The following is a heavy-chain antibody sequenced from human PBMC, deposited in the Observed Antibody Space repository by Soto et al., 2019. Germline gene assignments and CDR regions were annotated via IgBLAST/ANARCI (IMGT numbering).Heavy chain of an antibody. V-gene: IGHV1-24*01. CDR3: ATDPRVYDFWSGYYHY. D-gene: IGHD3-3*01. CDR1: GYTLTELS. Sequence: ASVKVSCKVSGYTLTELSMHWVRQAPGKGLEWMGGFDPEDGETIYAQKFQGRVTMTEDTSTDTAYMELSSLRSEDTAVYYCATDPRVYDFWSGYYHYWGQGTLVTVSS. CDR2: FDPEDGET. J-gene: IGHJ4*02.